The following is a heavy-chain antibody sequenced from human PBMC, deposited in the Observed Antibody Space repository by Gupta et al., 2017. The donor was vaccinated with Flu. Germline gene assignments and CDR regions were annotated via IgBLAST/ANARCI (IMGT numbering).Heavy chain of an antibody. D-gene: IGHD3-10*01. J-gene: IGHJ5*02. CDR3: VKGLYEGSYRAPGS. V-gene: IGHV3-23*01. Sequence: GLAWVSSISGGGSSTFYADSVKGRFTISRDSSRNTVSLKMSSLRVEDTAVYYCVKGLYEGSYRAPGSLGPGAPVTVSP. CDR2: ISGGGSST.